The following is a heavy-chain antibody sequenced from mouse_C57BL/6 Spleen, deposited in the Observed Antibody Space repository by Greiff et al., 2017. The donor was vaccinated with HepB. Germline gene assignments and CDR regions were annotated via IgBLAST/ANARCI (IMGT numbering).Heavy chain of an antibody. CDR3: TRGAYYGSSYLFAY. CDR2: IDPETGGT. Sequence: VQLQQSGAELVRPGASVTLSCKASGYTFTDYEMHWVKQTPVHGLEWIGAIDPETGGTAYNQKFKGKAILTADKSSSTAYMALRSLTSEDSAVYYCTRGAYYGSSYLFAYWGQGTLVTVSA. J-gene: IGHJ3*01. V-gene: IGHV1-15*01. CDR1: GYTFTDYE. D-gene: IGHD1-1*01.